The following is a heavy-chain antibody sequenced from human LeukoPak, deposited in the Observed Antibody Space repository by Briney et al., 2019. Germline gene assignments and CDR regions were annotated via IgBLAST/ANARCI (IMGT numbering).Heavy chain of an antibody. CDR3: ARDRGGYCSSTSCYTYYYYYMDV. Sequence: ASVKVSCKASGYTFTSYDINWVRQATGQGLEWMGWMNPNSGNTGYAQKFQGRVTITRNTFISTAYMELSSLRSEDTAVYYCARDRGGYCSSTSCYTYYYYYMDVWGKGTTVTVSS. V-gene: IGHV1-8*03. J-gene: IGHJ6*03. CDR2: MNPNSGNT. CDR1: GYTFTSYD. D-gene: IGHD2-2*02.